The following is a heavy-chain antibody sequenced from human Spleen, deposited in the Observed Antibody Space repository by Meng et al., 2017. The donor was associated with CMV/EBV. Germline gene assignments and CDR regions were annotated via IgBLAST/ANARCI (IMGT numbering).Heavy chain of an antibody. CDR1: GGSISSSSYY. V-gene: IGHV3-66*02. J-gene: IGHJ4*02. Sequence: ETLSLTCTVSGGSISSSSYYWGWIRQPPGKGLEWVSVIYSGGDTYYADSVKGRFIISRDTSKNTVYLQMNSLRAEDTAVYYCARGDCSSSGCYISDYWGQGTLVTVSS. D-gene: IGHD2-2*02. CDR3: ARGDCSSSGCYISDY. CDR2: IYSGGDT.